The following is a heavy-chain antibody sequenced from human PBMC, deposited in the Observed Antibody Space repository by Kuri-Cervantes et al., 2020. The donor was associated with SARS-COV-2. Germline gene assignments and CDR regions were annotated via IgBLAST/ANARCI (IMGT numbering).Heavy chain of an antibody. CDR2: IKQDGSEK. CDR1: GISFSYYW. J-gene: IGHJ6*03. CDR3: ARASAGSSWGYYYYMDV. V-gene: IGHV3-7*01. D-gene: IGHD1-26*01. Sequence: GGSLRLSCEASGISFSYYWMTWVRQTPGRGLEWVANIKQDGSEKYYVDSVKGRFTISRDNAGNSLFLQMNSLRSEDTAVYHCARASAGSSWGYYYYMDVWGIGTTVTVSS.